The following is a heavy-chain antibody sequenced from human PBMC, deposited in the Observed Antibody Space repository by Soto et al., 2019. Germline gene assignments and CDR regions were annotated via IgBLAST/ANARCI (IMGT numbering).Heavy chain of an antibody. Sequence: QVQLVESGGGVVQPGRSLRLSCAASGFTFSSYGMHWVRQAPGKGLEWVAVIWYDGSNKYYADSVKGRFTISRDNSKDTLYLQMNSLIAEDTAVYYCAREGKAAAVLGYWGQGNLVTVSS. CDR2: IWYDGSNK. V-gene: IGHV3-33*01. D-gene: IGHD6-13*01. CDR3: AREGKAAAVLGY. CDR1: GFTFSSYG. J-gene: IGHJ4*02.